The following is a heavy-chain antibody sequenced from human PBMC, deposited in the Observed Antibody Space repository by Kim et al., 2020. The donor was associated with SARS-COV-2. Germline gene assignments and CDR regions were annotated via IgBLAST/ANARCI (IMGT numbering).Heavy chain of an antibody. J-gene: IGHJ4*02. CDR3: AGLGYCSSTSCPRNY. V-gene: IGHV1-2*02. CDR1: GYTFTGYY. Sequence: ASVKVSCKASGYTFTGYYMHWVRQAPGQGLEWMGWINPNSGGTNYAQKFQGRVTMTRDTSISTAYMELSRLRSDDTAVYYCAGLGYCSSTSCPRNYWGQGTLVTVSS. CDR2: INPNSGGT. D-gene: IGHD2-2*01.